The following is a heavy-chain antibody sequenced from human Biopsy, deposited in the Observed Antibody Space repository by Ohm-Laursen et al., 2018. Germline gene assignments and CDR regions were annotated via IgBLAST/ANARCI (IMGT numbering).Heavy chain of an antibody. D-gene: IGHD6-19*01. V-gene: IGHV4-59*07. CDR3: AKASNNTGWPYYYFYGLDV. Sequence: SDTLSLTCTVSGGSISSDYWRWIRQTPGKGLEWIGYLYYSGSTNYNPSLKSRVTISVDTSKNQFSLRLNSVTAADTAVYYCAKASNNTGWPYYYFYGLDVWGQGTTVTVSS. J-gene: IGHJ6*02. CDR1: GGSISSDY. CDR2: LYYSGST.